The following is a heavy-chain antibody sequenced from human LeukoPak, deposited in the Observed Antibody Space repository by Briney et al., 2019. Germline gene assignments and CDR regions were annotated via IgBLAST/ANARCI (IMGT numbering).Heavy chain of an antibody. CDR1: GFTFSSYA. CDR2: ISGSGGNT. J-gene: IGHJ4*02. CDR3: AKDLDAPRP. V-gene: IGHV3-23*01. Sequence: GGSLRLSCATSGFTFSSYAMSWVRQAPGKGLEWVSAISGSGGNTYYADSVTGRFTISRDNSKSTLHLQMNSLRAEDTAVYYCAKDLDAPRPGVQGTLVTVSS.